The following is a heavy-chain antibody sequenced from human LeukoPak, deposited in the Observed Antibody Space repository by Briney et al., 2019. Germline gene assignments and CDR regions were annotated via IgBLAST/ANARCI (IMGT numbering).Heavy chain of an antibody. CDR1: GFTFGNYV. Sequence: GGSLRLSCAASGFTFGNYVMSWVRQAPGKGLEWVSVIYSGGSTYYADSVKGRFTISRDNSKNTLYLQMNSLRAEDTAVYYCARVGLGGFDYWGQGTLVTVSS. J-gene: IGHJ4*02. CDR2: IYSGGST. D-gene: IGHD1-26*01. V-gene: IGHV3-66*01. CDR3: ARVGLGGFDY.